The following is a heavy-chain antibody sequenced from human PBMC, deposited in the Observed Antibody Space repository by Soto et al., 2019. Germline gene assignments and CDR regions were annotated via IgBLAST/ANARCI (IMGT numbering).Heavy chain of an antibody. CDR3: AASGPWLVREIDF. Sequence: ASVKVSCKASGYTFTSYGISWVRQARGQGLEWMGWISAYSGNTNYAQKFQDRVTMTTDMSTSTAYMELRSLRSEDTAVYYGAASGPWLVREIDFWGQGALVTVSS. D-gene: IGHD6-19*01. CDR1: GYTFTSYG. J-gene: IGHJ4*02. V-gene: IGHV1-18*01. CDR2: ISAYSGNT.